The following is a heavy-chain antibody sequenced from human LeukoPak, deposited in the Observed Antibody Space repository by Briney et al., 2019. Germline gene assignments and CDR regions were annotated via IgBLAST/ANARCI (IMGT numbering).Heavy chain of an antibody. J-gene: IGHJ4*02. V-gene: IGHV3-30*03. CDR1: GFTFITYG. CDR3: ARDKGSASQGVFDY. CDR2: ISYDGSNK. D-gene: IGHD3-10*01. Sequence: PGRSLRLSCAASGFTFITYGMHWVRQAPGKGLEWVAVISYDGSNKYYADSVKGRFTISRDNSKNTLYLQMNSLRAEDTAVYYCARDKGSASQGVFDYWGQGTLVTVSS.